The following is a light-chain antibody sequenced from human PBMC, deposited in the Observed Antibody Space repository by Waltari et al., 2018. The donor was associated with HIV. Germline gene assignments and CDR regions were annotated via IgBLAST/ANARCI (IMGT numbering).Light chain of an antibody. V-gene: IGLV2-14*03. CDR3: SSYTSSRSYV. CDR1: SSDVGGYNY. CDR2: AVS. Sequence: QSALTQPASVSGSPGQSITISCTGTSSDVGGYNYVPWYQQHPGKAPKLMIYAVSNRPSGFSNRFSGSKSGNTASLTISGLQAEDEADYYCSSYTSSRSYVFGTGTRVTV. J-gene: IGLJ1*01.